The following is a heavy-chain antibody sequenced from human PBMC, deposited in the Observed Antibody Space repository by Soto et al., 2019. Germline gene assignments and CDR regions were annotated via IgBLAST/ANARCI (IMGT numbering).Heavy chain of an antibody. CDR1: GGSFSDNY. D-gene: IGHD3-16*01. CDR2: INHRGTT. V-gene: IGHV4-34*01. CDR3: ARGGGVRTSHMVWFDP. J-gene: IGHJ5*02. Sequence: QVHLQQWGAGLLKPSETLSLTCRVDGGSFSDNYWNWIRQSPGKGLEWIGEINHRGTTIYNPSLRSRVTLSVDTSKNEFSLRLTSVTAADTAVYYCARGGGVRTSHMVWFDPWGQGTLVTVSS.